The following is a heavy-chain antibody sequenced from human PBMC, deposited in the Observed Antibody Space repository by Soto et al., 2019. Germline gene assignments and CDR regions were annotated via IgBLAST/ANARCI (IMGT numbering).Heavy chain of an antibody. D-gene: IGHD2-15*01. V-gene: IGHV3-74*01. J-gene: IGHJ4*02. CDR3: TRDTFGARDS. CDR1: VFAFSSEW. CDR2: IDPYDTGI. Sequence: EVQLVESGGGLVQPGGSLRLSCAASVFAFSSEWMHWVRQAPGKGLVWVSRIDPYDTGITYADSVKGRFTISRDNAKNTLYLQMNSLRAEDTAVYYCTRDTFGARDSWGQGTLVTVSS.